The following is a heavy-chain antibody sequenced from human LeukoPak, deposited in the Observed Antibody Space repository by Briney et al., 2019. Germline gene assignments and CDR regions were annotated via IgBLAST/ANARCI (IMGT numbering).Heavy chain of an antibody. V-gene: IGHV3-7*04. D-gene: IGHD2-2*01. CDR3: ARARYCSSTSCYYGMDV. CDR2: IKQDGSEK. Sequence: GGSLRLSCAASGFTFSSYWMSWVRQAPGKGLEWVANIKQDGSEKYYVDSVKGRFTISRDNAKNSLYLQMNSLRAEDTAVYYCARARYCSSTSCYYGMDVWGQGTTVTVSS. J-gene: IGHJ6*02. CDR1: GFTFSSYW.